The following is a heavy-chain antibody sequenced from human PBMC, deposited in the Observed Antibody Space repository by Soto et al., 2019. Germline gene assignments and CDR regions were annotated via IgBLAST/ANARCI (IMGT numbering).Heavy chain of an antibody. V-gene: IGHV3-23*01. D-gene: IGHD3-16*02. Sequence: LRLSCAASGFTFTSYAMSWVRQAPGKGLEWVSGISGSGDRRHYADSVKGRFTISRDNSKNTLFLQMDSLRAEDTAVYYCAKASTYEYVWGSFRYYFDNWGQGTLVTVSS. J-gene: IGHJ4*02. CDR1: GFTFTSYA. CDR3: AKASTYEYVWGSFRYYFDN. CDR2: ISGSGDRR.